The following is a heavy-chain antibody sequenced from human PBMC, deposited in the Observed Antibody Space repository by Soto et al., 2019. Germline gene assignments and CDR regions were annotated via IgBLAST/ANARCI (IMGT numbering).Heavy chain of an antibody. J-gene: IGHJ4*02. Sequence: SETLSLTCAVYGGSISSSNWCSWVRQPPGKGLEWIGEIYHSGSTNYNPSLKSRVTISVDKSKNQFSLKLSSVTAADTAVYYCARMTYCISTSCYWDFDYWGQGTLVTVSS. CDR1: GGSISSSNW. D-gene: IGHD2-2*01. CDR2: IYHSGST. V-gene: IGHV4-4*02. CDR3: ARMTYCISTSCYWDFDY.